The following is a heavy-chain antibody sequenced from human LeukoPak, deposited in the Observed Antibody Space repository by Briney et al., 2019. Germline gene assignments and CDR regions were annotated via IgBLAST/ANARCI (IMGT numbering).Heavy chain of an antibody. CDR2: TYYRSKWYN. CDR3: ARDQLSGLHSNYYFDY. Sequence: SQTLSLTCAISGDSVSSNSAAWNWIRQSPSRGLEWLGRTYYRSKWYNDYAVSVKSRITINPDTSKNQFSLQLNSVTPEDTAVYYCARDQLSGLHSNYYFDYWGQGTLVTVSS. J-gene: IGHJ4*02. CDR1: GDSVSSNSAA. V-gene: IGHV6-1*01. D-gene: IGHD3-10*01.